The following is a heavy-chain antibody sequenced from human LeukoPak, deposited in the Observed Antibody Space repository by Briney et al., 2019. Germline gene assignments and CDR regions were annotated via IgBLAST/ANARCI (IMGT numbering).Heavy chain of an antibody. V-gene: IGHV5-51*01. CDR3: ARHPIAVAGSPLPRYFDY. CDR2: IYPGDSDT. Sequence: GESLKISCKGSEYSFTSYWIGWVRQMPGKGLEWMGIIYPGDSDTRYSPSFQGQVTISADKSISTAYLQWSSLKASDTAMYYCARHPIAVAGSPLPRYFDYWGQGTLVTVSS. J-gene: IGHJ4*02. CDR1: EYSFTSYW. D-gene: IGHD6-19*01.